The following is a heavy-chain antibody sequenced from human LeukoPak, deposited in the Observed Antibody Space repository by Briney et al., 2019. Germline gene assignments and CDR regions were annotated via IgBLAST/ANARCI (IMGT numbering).Heavy chain of an antibody. D-gene: IGHD3-3*01. Sequence: PGGSLRLSCAASEFSPISHWMTWVRRAPGKGLEWVADIKEDGSERYYVDSVKGRFTISRDNAKNSPYLQMNSLRAEGTVVYYCARDPPRDFWSGYLDYWGQGTLVTVSS. CDR3: ARDPPRDFWSGYLDY. V-gene: IGHV3-7*01. CDR2: IKEDGSER. CDR1: EFSPISHW. J-gene: IGHJ4*02.